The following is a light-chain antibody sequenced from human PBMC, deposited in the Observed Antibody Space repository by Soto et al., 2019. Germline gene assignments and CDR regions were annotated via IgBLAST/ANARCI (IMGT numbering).Light chain of an antibody. V-gene: IGLV2-14*01. CDR1: NSDVGAYNY. J-gene: IGLJ1*01. CDR2: EVI. CDR3: GSYTSASTLV. Sequence: QSVLTQPASVSGSPGQSITISCTGTNSDVGAYNYVSWYQQHPGKAPKLMIYEVINRPSGVSNRFSGSKSGNTASLTISGLQAEDEADYYCGSYTSASTLVFGTGTKVTVL.